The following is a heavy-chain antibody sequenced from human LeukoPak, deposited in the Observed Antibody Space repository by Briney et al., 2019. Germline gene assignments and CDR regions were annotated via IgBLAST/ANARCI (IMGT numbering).Heavy chain of an antibody. V-gene: IGHV3-21*01. CDR2: ISSNSNYI. Sequence: PGGSLRLSCAASGFTFSGYSMNWVRQAPGKGLEWVSSISSNSNYIYYADSVKGRFTISRGNAKNSLYLQMDSLRVEDTAVYYCARDLTGGGNTVAPVWGQGTLVTVSS. CDR3: ARDLTGGGNTVAPV. J-gene: IGHJ4*02. D-gene: IGHD5-12*01. CDR1: GFTFSGYS.